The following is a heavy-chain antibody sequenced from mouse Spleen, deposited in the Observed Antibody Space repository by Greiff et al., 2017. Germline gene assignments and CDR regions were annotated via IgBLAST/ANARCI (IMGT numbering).Heavy chain of an antibody. Sequence: VQLVESGAELVRPGASVTLSCKASGYTFTDYEMHWVKQTPVHGLEWIGAIDPETGGTAYNQKFKGKAILTADKSSSTAYMELRSLTSEDSAVYYCTRWLTGTNYWGQGTTLTVSS. D-gene: IGHD4-1*01. CDR2: IDPETGGT. J-gene: IGHJ2*01. CDR3: TRWLTGTNY. CDR1: GYTFTDYE. V-gene: IGHV1-15*01.